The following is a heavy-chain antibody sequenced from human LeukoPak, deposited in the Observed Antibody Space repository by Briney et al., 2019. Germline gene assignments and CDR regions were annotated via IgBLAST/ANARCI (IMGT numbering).Heavy chain of an antibody. CDR1: AYTFTSYS. CDR3: ARGMTTDAFDV. CDR2: ISAYNGNT. V-gene: IGHV1-18*01. J-gene: IGHJ3*01. D-gene: IGHD4-17*01. Sequence: ASVKVSCKASAYTFTSYSISGVRQAPAQGLEWMGLISAYNGNTNYAQKLQGRVTMTTYTSTRTAYMELRSLRSDDTVVYYCARGMTTDAFDVWGQGTMVTVSS.